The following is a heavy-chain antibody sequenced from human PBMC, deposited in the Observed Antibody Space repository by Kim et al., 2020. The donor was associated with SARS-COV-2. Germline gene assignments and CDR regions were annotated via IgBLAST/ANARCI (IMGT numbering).Heavy chain of an antibody. CDR1: GYTFTSYA. CDR2: INTNTGNP. CDR3: ARPYCSSTSCYGVGY. Sequence: ASVKVSCKASGYTFTSYAMNWVRQAPGQGLEWMGWINTNTGNPTYAQGFTGRFVFSLDTSVSTAYLQISSLKAEDTAVYYCARPYCSSTSCYGVGYWGQGTLVTVSS. V-gene: IGHV7-4-1*02. D-gene: IGHD2-2*01. J-gene: IGHJ4*02.